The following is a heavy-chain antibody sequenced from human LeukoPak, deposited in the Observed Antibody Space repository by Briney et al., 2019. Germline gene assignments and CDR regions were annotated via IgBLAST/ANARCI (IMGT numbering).Heavy chain of an antibody. CDR3: ARGYRGTVTTPLYYYHYMDV. Sequence: SETLSLTCTVSGGSISSYYWSWIRPPPGKGLEWIGYIYYSGSTNYNPSLKSRVTISVDTSKNQFSLKLSSVTAADTAVYYCARGYRGTVTTPLYYYHYMDVWGKGTTVTVSS. CDR1: GGSISSYY. CDR2: IYYSGST. D-gene: IGHD4-17*01. J-gene: IGHJ6*03. V-gene: IGHV4-59*01.